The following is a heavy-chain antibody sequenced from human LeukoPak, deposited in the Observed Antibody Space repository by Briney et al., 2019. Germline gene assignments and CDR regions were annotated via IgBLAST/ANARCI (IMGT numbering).Heavy chain of an antibody. J-gene: IGHJ5*02. D-gene: IGHD5-12*01. CDR3: ARGSGYDYVHWFDP. Sequence: ASVKVSCKASGYSFTDYYMHWVRQAPGQGLEWMGWINPDSGGTNYAQKFQGRVTMTRDTSISTAYMELSRLRSDDTAVYYCARGSGYDYVHWFDPWGQGTLVTVSS. CDR1: GYSFTDYY. CDR2: INPDSGGT. V-gene: IGHV1-2*02.